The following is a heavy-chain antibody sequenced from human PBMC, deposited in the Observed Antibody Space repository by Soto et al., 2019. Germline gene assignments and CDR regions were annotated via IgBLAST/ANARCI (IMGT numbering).Heavy chain of an antibody. Sequence: SETLSLTCTVSGYFISSGYYWGWIRQPPGKGLEWIGSMFHSGSTFYNPSLKSRVTMSVDTSKNQFSLKLSSVTAADTAVYYCARGHIVVVPTVGWFDPWGQGTLVTVSS. CDR2: MFHSGST. CDR3: ARGHIVVVPTVGWFDP. D-gene: IGHD2-2*01. V-gene: IGHV4-38-2*02. J-gene: IGHJ5*02. CDR1: GYFISSGYY.